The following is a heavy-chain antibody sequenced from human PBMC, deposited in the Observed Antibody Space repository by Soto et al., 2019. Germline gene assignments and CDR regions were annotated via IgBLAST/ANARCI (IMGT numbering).Heavy chain of an antibody. V-gene: IGHV3-7*01. Sequence: GGSLRLSCAASGFTFSSYWMSWVRQAPGKGLEWVANIKQDGSEKYYVDSVKGRFTISRDNAKNSLYLQMNSLRAEDTAVYYCARDTGQGAGAFDIWGQGTMVTVSS. CDR2: IKQDGSEK. D-gene: IGHD3-10*01. CDR1: GFTFSSYW. J-gene: IGHJ3*02. CDR3: ARDTGQGAGAFDI.